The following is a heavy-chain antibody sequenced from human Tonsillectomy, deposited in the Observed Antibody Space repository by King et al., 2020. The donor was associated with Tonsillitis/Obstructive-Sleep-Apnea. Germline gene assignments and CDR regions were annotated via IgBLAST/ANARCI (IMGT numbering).Heavy chain of an antibody. CDR1: GFTFSSYG. CDR2: ISYDGSIK. CDR3: ASDDYDSSGYRLYY. Sequence: VQLVESGGGVVQPGRSLRLSCAASGFTFSSYGMHWVRQAPGKGLEWVAVISYDGSIKFYADSVKGRFTISRDNSKNTLYLQVNSLRAEDTAVYYCASDDYDSSGYRLYYWGQGTLVTVSS. J-gene: IGHJ4*02. D-gene: IGHD3-22*01. V-gene: IGHV3-30*03.